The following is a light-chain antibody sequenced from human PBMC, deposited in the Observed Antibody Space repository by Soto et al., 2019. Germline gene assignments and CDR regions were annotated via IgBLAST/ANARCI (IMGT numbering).Light chain of an antibody. CDR3: SSWDGSLSGYV. Sequence: QSVLSHPPSASWTPGHWVTISCSGSSSNIGSNYVYWYQQLPGTAPKLLIYNNNQRPSGVPDRFSASKSGTSASLAIRGLRSDDEADYYCSSWDGSLSGYVFGAGTKVTVL. CDR2: NNN. V-gene: IGLV1-47*02. CDR1: SSNIGSNY. J-gene: IGLJ1*01.